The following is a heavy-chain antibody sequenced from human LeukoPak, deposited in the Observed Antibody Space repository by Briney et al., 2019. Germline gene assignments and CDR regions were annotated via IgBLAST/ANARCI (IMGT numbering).Heavy chain of an antibody. CDR2: IVYDGSNK. CDR1: GFTFSSYG. V-gene: IGHV3-33*01. Sequence: GGSLRLSCAASGFTFSSYGMHWVRQAPGKGLEWVAVIVYDGSNKYYADSVKGRFTISRDNSKNTLYLQMNSLRAEDTAVYYCARDGHYGEYVVDYWGQGTLVTVSS. J-gene: IGHJ4*02. D-gene: IGHD4-17*01. CDR3: ARDGHYGEYVVDY.